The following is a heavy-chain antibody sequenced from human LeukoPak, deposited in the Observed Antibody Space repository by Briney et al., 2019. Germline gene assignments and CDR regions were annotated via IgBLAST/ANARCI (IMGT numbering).Heavy chain of an antibody. J-gene: IGHJ3*02. D-gene: IGHD1-26*01. CDR1: GFTFSSYW. Sequence: GGSLRLSCAASGFTFSSYWMHWVRQAPGRGLEWVAVISYDGGNKHHADSVKGRFTISRDNSKNTLYLQMNSLRADDTAVYYCAKTLRELSGGAFDIWGQGTMVTVSS. CDR3: AKTLRELSGGAFDI. CDR2: ISYDGGNK. V-gene: IGHV3-30*18.